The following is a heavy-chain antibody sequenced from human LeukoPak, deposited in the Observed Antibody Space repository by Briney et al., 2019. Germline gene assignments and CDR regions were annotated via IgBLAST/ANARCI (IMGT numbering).Heavy chain of an antibody. CDR1: GGSISSGDYY. D-gene: IGHD6-6*01. V-gene: IGHV4-31*03. J-gene: IGHJ4*02. CDR2: IYYSGST. CDR3: ARQGRVAARQQVDY. Sequence: SETLSRTCTVSGGSISSGDYYWSWIRQHPGKGLEWIGYIYYSGSTYYNPSLKSRVTISVDTSKNQFSLKLSSVTAADTAVYYCARQGRVAARQQVDYWGQGTLVTVSS.